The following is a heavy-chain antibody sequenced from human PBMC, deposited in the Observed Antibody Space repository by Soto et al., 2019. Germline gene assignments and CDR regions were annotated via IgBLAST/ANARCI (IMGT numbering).Heavy chain of an antibody. CDR3: ARHRACNTACDFDY. J-gene: IGHJ4*02. D-gene: IGHD2-15*01. CDR1: GDSIDSHGSH. Sequence: SETRSRTCFVSGDSIDSHGSHWIGIRQSPGKGLEWIGTVAYTGTTYYPPPLRGRVTVSADTSKNSFSLKLTSVTAADTAVYYCARHRACNTACDFDYWGQGTLVTVSS. CDR2: VAYTGTT. V-gene: IGHV4-39*01.